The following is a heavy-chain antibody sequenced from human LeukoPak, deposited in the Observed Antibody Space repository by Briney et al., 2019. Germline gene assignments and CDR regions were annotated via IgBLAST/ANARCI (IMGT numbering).Heavy chain of an antibody. J-gene: IGHJ4*02. CDR2: ISGSGGST. CDR3: AKDRKYCSSTSCPYYFDY. V-gene: IGHV3-23*01. D-gene: IGHD2-2*01. CDR1: GFTVSSNY. Sequence: HPGGSLRLSCAASGFTVSSNYMSWVRQAPGKGPEWVSAISGSGGSTYYADSVKGRFTISRDNSKNTLYLQMNSLRAEDTAVYYCAKDRKYCSSTSCPYYFDYWGQGTLVTVSS.